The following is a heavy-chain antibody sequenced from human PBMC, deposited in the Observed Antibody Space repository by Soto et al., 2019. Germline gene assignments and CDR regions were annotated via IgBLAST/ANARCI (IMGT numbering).Heavy chain of an antibody. CDR2: ISYDGSHK. CDR1: GFTFSSYT. D-gene: IGHD1-26*01. CDR3: ATSGRGTNYFDF. Sequence: GGSLRLSCAASGFTFSSYTLHWVRQAPGKGLEWVALISYDGSHKFYPDSVRGRFTISRDNSRNTLDLQMNSLRTEDTAVYYCATSGRGTNYFDFWGQGTLVTVSS. J-gene: IGHJ4*02. V-gene: IGHV3-30*04.